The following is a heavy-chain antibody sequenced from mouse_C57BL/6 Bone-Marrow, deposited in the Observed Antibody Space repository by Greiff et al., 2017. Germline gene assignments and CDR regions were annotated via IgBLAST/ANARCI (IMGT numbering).Heavy chain of an antibody. CDR2: IDPETGGT. V-gene: IGHV1-15*01. CDR1: GYTFTDYE. CDR3: TPSYYSNYEGFAY. J-gene: IGHJ3*01. D-gene: IGHD2-5*01. Sequence: QVHVKQSGAELVRPGASVTLSCKASGYTFTDYEMHWVKQTPVHGLEWIGAIDPETGGTAYNQKFKGKAILTADKSSSTAYMELRSLTSEDSAVYDCTPSYYSNYEGFAYWGQGTLVTVSA.